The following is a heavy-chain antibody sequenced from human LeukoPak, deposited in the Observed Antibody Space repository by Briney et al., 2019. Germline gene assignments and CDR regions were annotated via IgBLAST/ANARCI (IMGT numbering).Heavy chain of an antibody. CDR1: GFPFNSFW. CDR2: MNEYSTTI. Sequence: GGSLRLSCAASGFPFNSFWMHWVRQAPGKGLLWVSDMNEYSTTIIYADSVKGRFTISRDNAKSILYLQMNNLRAEDTAMYFCARGGVNPVDHWGQGTLVTVSS. CDR3: ARGGVNPVDH. D-gene: IGHD1-14*01. V-gene: IGHV3-74*01. J-gene: IGHJ4*02.